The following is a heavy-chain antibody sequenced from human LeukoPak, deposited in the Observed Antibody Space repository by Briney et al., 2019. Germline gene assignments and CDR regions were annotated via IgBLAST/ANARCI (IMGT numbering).Heavy chain of an antibody. D-gene: IGHD3-22*01. CDR3: ARGGDSSGYYPFDY. J-gene: IGHJ4*02. CDR2: IYYNGNT. V-gene: IGHV4-31*03. CDR1: GGSISSGGYY. Sequence: SQTLSLTCTVSGGSISSGGYYWSWIRQHPGKGLEWIGYIYYNGNTYYNPSLKSRVAISVDTSKNQFSLKLSSVTAADTAVYYCARGGDSSGYYPFDYWGQGTLATVSS.